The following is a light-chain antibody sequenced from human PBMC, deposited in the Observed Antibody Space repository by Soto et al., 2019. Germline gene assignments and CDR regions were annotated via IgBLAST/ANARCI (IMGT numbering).Light chain of an antibody. CDR2: GNS. CDR1: SSNIGAGYD. J-gene: IGLJ1*01. Sequence: QSVLTQPPSVSGAPGQRVTISCTGSSSNIGAGYDVHWYQQLPGTAPKLLIYGNSNRPSGVPDRFSGSKSGTSASLAITGLQAEDEADYDCQSYDSSLSEVFGTGTKVTVL. CDR3: QSYDSSLSEV. V-gene: IGLV1-40*01.